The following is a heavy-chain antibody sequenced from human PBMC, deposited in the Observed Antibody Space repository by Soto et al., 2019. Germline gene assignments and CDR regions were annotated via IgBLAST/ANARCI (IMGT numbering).Heavy chain of an antibody. D-gene: IGHD7-27*01. V-gene: IGHV4-39*01. CDR3: ASHLLPTNWGGGYFDY. CDR2: MSYSRST. CDR1: GGSISSNNYY. Sequence: QLQLQESGPGLVKPSETLSLTCFVSGGSISSNNYYWGWIRQPSGKGLEWIGSMSYSRSTYYNPPLKSRVTISVDTSKNQFSMKLTSVTAADTAVYYCASHLLPTNWGGGYFDYWGQGPLVTVSS. J-gene: IGHJ4*02.